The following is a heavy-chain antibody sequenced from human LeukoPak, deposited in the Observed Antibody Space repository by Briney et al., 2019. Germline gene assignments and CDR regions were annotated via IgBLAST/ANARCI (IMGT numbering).Heavy chain of an antibody. Sequence: GGSLRLSCAASGFTFSSYWMHWVRQAPGKGLVWVSRINTDGSSTSYADSVKGRFTISRDNAKNTLYLQMNSLRAEDTAVYYCARVRGTIFGVVTNFDYWGQGTLVTVSS. V-gene: IGHV3-74*01. CDR2: INTDGSST. J-gene: IGHJ4*02. CDR1: GFTFSSYW. D-gene: IGHD3-3*01. CDR3: ARVRGTIFGVVTNFDY.